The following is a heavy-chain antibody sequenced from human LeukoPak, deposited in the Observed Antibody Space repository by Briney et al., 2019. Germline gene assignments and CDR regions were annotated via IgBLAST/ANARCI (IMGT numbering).Heavy chain of an antibody. D-gene: IGHD6-19*01. J-gene: IGHJ4*02. V-gene: IGHV1-2*02. CDR3: ARVGGPGYSSGWYGY. CDR2: IYPNRGGT. Sequence: ASVKVSCKASGYTFTDYYMHWVRQAPGQGLEWMGWIYPNRGGTNYAQKFQGRVTMTRDTSISTAYMELSRLRSDDTAVYYCARVGGPGYSSGWYGYWGQGTLVTVSS. CDR1: GYTFTDYY.